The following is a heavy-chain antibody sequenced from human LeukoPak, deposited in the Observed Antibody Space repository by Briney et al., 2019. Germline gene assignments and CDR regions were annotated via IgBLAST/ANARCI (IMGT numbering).Heavy chain of an antibody. CDR1: GGSFSGYY. V-gene: IGHV4-34*01. CDR2: INHSGST. CDR3: ARGEVVVTGFDY. D-gene: IGHD3-22*01. Sequence: SETLSLTCAVYGGSFSGYYWSWIRQPPGKGLEWIGEINHSGSTNYNPSLKSRVTISVDTSKNQFSLKLSSVTAADTAVYYCARGEVVVTGFDYWGQGTLVTVSS. J-gene: IGHJ4*02.